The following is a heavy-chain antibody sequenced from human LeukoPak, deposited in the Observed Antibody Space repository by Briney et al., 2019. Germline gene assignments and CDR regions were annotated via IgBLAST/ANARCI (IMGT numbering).Heavy chain of an antibody. CDR2: IYYSGST. Sequence: SETLSLTCTVSGGSISSFSLSWIRQPPGKGLEWIGYIYYSGSTNYNPSLKSRVTISVDTSKNQFSLKLISVTAADTAVYYCARHSRSHPGNELDYWGQGTLVTVSS. D-gene: IGHD1-26*01. CDR3: ARHSRSHPGNELDY. V-gene: IGHV4-59*01. J-gene: IGHJ4*02. CDR1: GGSISSFS.